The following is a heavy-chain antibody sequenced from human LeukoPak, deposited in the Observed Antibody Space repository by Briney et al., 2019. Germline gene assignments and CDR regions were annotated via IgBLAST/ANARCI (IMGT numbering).Heavy chain of an antibody. CDR3: AKRGGSYIGYFDY. D-gene: IGHD1-26*01. V-gene: IGHV3-30*02. Sequence: GGSLRLPCAASGFTFSTYDMHWVRQAPGKGLEWVSFIRYDGSDKLYADSVKGRFTVSRDNSKNTLYLQMNSLRPEDTAVYYCAKRGGSYIGYFDYWGQGTLVTVSS. CDR2: IRYDGSDK. CDR1: GFTFSTYD. J-gene: IGHJ4*02.